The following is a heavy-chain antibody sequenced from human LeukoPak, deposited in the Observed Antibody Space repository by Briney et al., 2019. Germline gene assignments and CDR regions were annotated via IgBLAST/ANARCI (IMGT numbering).Heavy chain of an antibody. CDR2: IKQDGSEK. D-gene: IGHD5-18*01. J-gene: IGHJ4*02. CDR3: ARDRRIQLWEYFDY. CDR1: GFTFSNYW. V-gene: IGHV3-7*01. Sequence: GGSLRLSCAASGFTFSNYWMSWVRQAPGKGLEWVANIKQDGSEKYYVDSVKGRFTISRDNAKNSLYLQMNSLRADDTAVYYCARDRRIQLWEYFDYWGQGTLVTVSS.